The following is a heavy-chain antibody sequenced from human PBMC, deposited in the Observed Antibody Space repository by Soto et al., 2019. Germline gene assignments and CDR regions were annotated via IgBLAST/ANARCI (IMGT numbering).Heavy chain of an antibody. D-gene: IGHD4-4*01. CDR1: GGTVSSYA. Sequence: QVQLVQSGAEVKKPGSSVKVSCKASGGTVSSYAISWVRQAPGQGLEWMGGIIPIFGTANYAQKFQGRVTITADESTSTAYMELSSLRSEDTAVYYCAAAQVTTEGYYYYGMDVWGQGTTVTVSS. J-gene: IGHJ6*02. CDR2: IIPIFGTA. V-gene: IGHV1-69*12. CDR3: AAAQVTTEGYYYYGMDV.